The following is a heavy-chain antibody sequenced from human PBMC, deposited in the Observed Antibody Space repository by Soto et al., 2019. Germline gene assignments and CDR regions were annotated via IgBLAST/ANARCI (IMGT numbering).Heavy chain of an antibody. J-gene: IGHJ6*02. CDR3: ARAMGDWGTDYYYYGMDV. Sequence: QVQLQESGPGLVRPSETLSLTCTVSGDAMSSNYWSWIRQPPGKGLEWIGYVYYAGATSYNPSLKSRVTISVDTSKNQCALKLSSVTAADTAVYYCARAMGDWGTDYYYYGMDVWGQGTTVTVSS. CDR1: GDAMSSNY. D-gene: IGHD3-16*01. V-gene: IGHV4-59*01. CDR2: VYYAGAT.